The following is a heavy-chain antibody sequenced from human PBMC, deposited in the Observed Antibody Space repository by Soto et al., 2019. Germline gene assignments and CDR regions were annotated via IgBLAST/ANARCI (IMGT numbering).Heavy chain of an antibody. V-gene: IGHV1-69*13. J-gene: IGHJ6*02. CDR3: ARDPGQQLAPPGPYYGMDV. Sequence: GASVKVSCKASGGTFSSYAISWVRQAPGQGLEWMGGIIPIFGTANYAQKFQGRVTITADESTSTAYMELSSLRSEDTAVYYCARDPGQQLAPPGPYYGMDVWGQGTTVTVSS. CDR2: IIPIFGTA. CDR1: GGTFSSYA. D-gene: IGHD6-13*01.